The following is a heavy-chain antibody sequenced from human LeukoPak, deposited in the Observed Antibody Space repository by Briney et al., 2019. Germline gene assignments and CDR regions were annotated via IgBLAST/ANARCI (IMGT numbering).Heavy chain of an antibody. J-gene: IGHJ3*02. D-gene: IGHD3-22*01. CDR1: GFTFSSYG. Sequence: PGGSLRLSCAASGFTFSSYGMHWVRQAPGKGLEWVAFIRYDGSNKYYADSVKGRFTISRDNSKNTLYLQMNSLRAEDTAVYYCASSTLPGANYYDSSGPLGIWGQGTMVTVSS. CDR3: ASSTLPGANYYDSSGPLGI. CDR2: IRYDGSNK. V-gene: IGHV3-30*02.